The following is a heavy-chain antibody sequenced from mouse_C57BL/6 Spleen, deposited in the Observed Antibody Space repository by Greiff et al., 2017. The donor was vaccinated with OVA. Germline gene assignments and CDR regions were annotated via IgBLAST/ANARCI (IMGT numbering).Heavy chain of an antibody. J-gene: IGHJ2*01. V-gene: IGHV1-50*01. Sequence: QVQLQQPGAELVKPGASVKLSCKASGYTFTSYWMQWVKQRPGQGLEWIGEIDPSDSYTNYNQKFKGKATLTVDTSSSTAYLQLISLTSEDSAVYYCARGLTGGYFDYWGQGTTLTVSS. D-gene: IGHD4-1*01. CDR1: GYTFTSYW. CDR3: ARGLTGGYFDY. CDR2: IDPSDSYT.